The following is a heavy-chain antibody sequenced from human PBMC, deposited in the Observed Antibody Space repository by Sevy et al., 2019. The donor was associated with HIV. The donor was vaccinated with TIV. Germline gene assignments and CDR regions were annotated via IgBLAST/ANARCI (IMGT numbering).Heavy chain of an antibody. CDR3: AKAPGTTYLYFDY. CDR2: ISYDGSDK. V-gene: IGHV3-30*18. CDR1: GFTFSNYA. D-gene: IGHD1-7*01. Sequence: EGSLRLSCAASGFTFSNYAMHWVRQAPGKGLEWVAVISYDGSDKYYADSVKGRFSISRDNSKNTLYLLMNSLRAEDTAVYHCAKAPGTTYLYFDYWGQGSLVTVSS. J-gene: IGHJ4*02.